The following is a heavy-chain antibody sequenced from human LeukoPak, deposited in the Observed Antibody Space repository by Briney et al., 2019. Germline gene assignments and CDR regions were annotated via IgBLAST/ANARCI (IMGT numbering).Heavy chain of an antibody. V-gene: IGHV1-2*02. CDR2: INPNSGGT. Sequence: AASVKVSCKASGYAFTSYAISWVRQAPGQGLEWMGWINPNSGGTNYAQKFQGRVTMTRDTSISTAYMELSRLRSDDTAVYYCARSGYSYGGSKNYYYYGMDVWGQGTTVTVSS. D-gene: IGHD5-18*01. CDR1: GYAFTSYA. J-gene: IGHJ6*02. CDR3: ARSGYSYGGSKNYYYYGMDV.